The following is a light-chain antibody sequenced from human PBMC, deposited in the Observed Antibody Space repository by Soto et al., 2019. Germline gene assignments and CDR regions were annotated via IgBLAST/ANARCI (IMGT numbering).Light chain of an antibody. J-gene: IGKJ2*01. Sequence: DIQMTQSPSSLSASVGDRVTITCRSSHSISNYLNWYQQKQGTAPKLLIYASSSLQGGVPSRFSGSGSGTDFTLTISSLQPEDFATYFCQQSYSTPYTFGQGTKLEIK. CDR2: ASS. V-gene: IGKV1-39*01. CDR3: QQSYSTPYT. CDR1: HSISNY.